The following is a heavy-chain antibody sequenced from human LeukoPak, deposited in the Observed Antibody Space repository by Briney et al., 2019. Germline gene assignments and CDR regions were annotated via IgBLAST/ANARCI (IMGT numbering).Heavy chain of an antibody. J-gene: IGHJ4*02. CDR2: ISGSGGST. D-gene: IGHD3-9*01. V-gene: IGHV3-23*01. CDR3: ARDISRSPRDY. Sequence: GGSLRLSCAASGFTFSSCAMSWVRQAPGKGLEWVSAISGSGGSTYYADSVKGRFIISRDNAKNTLYLQMNSLGVDDTAVYYCARDISRSPRDYWGQGTLVTVSS. CDR1: GFTFSSCA.